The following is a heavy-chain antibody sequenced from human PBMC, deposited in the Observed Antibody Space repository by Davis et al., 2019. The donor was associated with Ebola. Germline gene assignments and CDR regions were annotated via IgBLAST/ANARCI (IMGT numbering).Heavy chain of an antibody. CDR3: ASLRRTITGMDDGFDV. J-gene: IGHJ3*01. CDR2: IYTGDSDT. V-gene: IGHV5-51*01. CDR1: DNTFTNYL. Sequence: GESLKISCKGSDNTFTNYLIGWVRQIPGKALEWTGIIYTGDSDTSFSPSFRGQVNISADKSTRTAYLQWGRLKASDTAMYYCASLRRTITGMDDGFDVWGQGTMVTVSS. D-gene: IGHD1-20*01.